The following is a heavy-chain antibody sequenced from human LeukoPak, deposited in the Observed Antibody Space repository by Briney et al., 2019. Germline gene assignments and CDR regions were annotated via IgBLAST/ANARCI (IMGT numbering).Heavy chain of an antibody. CDR1: GFTFSSYA. D-gene: IGHD6-13*01. V-gene: IGHV3-30*18. J-gene: IGHJ4*02. CDR3: VKTGYSSSWYGLNYFDY. Sequence: GGSLRLSCAASGFTFSSYAMHWVRQAPGKGLEWVAVISHDGSNRYYVDSVKGRFTISRDNSKNTLYLQINSLRAEDTAVYYCVKTGYSSSWYGLNYFDYWGQGTLVTVSS. CDR2: ISHDGSNR.